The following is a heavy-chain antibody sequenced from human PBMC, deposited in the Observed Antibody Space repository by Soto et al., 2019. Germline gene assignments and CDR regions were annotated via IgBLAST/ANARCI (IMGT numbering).Heavy chain of an antibody. CDR2: IYHSGST. J-gene: IGHJ3*02. CDR1: DGSIRTTNW. V-gene: IGHV4-4*02. Sequence: HVLLQESGPGLVKPSGTLSLTCDVSDGSIRTTNWWSWVRKPPGKVLEWIGEIYHSGSTKYNPSLKSRVTISVDKSKNQFSLKLTSVTATDTAVYYCARDRGYRNNDAFDIWGQGTLVTVSS. CDR3: ARDRGYRNNDAFDI. D-gene: IGHD5-12*01.